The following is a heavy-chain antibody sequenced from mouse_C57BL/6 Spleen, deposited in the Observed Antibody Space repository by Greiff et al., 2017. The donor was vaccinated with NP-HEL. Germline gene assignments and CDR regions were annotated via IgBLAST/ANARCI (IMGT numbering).Heavy chain of an antibody. CDR2: IYPRVGST. CDR3: ARGTGNGDY. V-gene: IGHV1-85*01. D-gene: IGHD4-1*01. Sequence: LVESGPELVKPGASVKLSCKASGYTFTSYDINWVKQRPGQGLEWIGWIYPRVGSTKYNEKFKGKATLTVDTSSSTAYMELHSLTSEDSAVYFCARGTGNGDYWGQGTSVTVSS. J-gene: IGHJ4*01. CDR1: GYTFTSYD.